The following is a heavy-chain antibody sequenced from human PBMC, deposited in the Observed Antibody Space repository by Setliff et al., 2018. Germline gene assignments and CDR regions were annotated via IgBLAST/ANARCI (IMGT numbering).Heavy chain of an antibody. J-gene: IGHJ4*02. D-gene: IGHD5-18*01. CDR3: ARDILLGRVPTAMVSETPGY. CDR2: IYYSGST. V-gene: IGHV4-28*06. CDR1: GYSISSSNW. Sequence: SETLSLTCAVSGYSISSSNWWGWIRQPPGKGLEWIGYIYYSGSTNYNPSLKSRVTMSVDTSKNQFSLKLSSVTALDTAVYYCARDILLGRVPTAMVSETPGYWGQGTLVTVS.